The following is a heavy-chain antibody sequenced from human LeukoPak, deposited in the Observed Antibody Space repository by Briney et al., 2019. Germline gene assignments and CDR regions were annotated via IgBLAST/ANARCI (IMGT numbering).Heavy chain of an antibody. CDR2: ISYDGSNK. D-gene: IGHD2-21*01. J-gene: IGHJ3*02. V-gene: IGHV3-30-3*01. CDR3: ARDTPRLGVVGPSDAFDI. Sequence: RSLRLSCAASGFTFSSYAMHWVRQAPGKGLEWVAVISYDGSNKYYADSVKGRFTISRDNSKNTLYLQMDSLRAEDTAVYYCARDTPRLGVVGPSDAFDIWGQGTMVTVSS. CDR1: GFTFSSYA.